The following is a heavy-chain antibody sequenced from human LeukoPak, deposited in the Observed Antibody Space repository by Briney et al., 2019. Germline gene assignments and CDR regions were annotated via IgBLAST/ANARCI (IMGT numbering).Heavy chain of an antibody. CDR2: IIPIFGTA. V-gene: IGHV1-69*13. CDR1: GGTFSSYA. J-gene: IGHJ5*02. Sequence: SVKVSCKASGGTFSSYAISWVRQAPGQGLEWMGGIIPIFGTANYAQKFQGRVTITADESTSTAYMELSSLRSEDTAVYYCAPDYYGSRSYYSRSWFDPWGQGTLVTVSS. CDR3: APDYYGSRSYYSRSWFDP. D-gene: IGHD3-10*01.